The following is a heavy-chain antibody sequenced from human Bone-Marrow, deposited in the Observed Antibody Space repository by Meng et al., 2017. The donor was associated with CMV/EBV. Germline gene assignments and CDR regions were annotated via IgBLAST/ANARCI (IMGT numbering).Heavy chain of an antibody. J-gene: IGHJ4*02. CDR1: GYIFTSYY. CDR2: INPNSGGT. D-gene: IGHD1-26*01. Sequence: ASVKVSCKASGYIFTSYYMHWVRQAPGQGLEWMGWINPNSGGTNYEQKFQGRVTMTRDTSISTAYMELSRLRSDDTAVYYGARGWEDTSRNYWGQGTPVTVSS. V-gene: IGHV1-2*02. CDR3: ARGWEDTSRNY.